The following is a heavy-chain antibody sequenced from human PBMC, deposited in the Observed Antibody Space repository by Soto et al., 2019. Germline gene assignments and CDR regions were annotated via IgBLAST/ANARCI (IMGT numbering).Heavy chain of an antibody. Sequence: AGGSLRLSCAASGVTFSSDAMSWVRQAPGKGLEWGPAISGSGGSTYYADSGKGRFTSSRDNSKNTLYLQMNSLRAEDTAVYYCAKVYRYCSSTSCHGLDYCRQRPLVTVSS. V-gene: IGHV3-23*01. D-gene: IGHD2-2*01. CDR1: GVTFSSDA. J-gene: IGHJ4*02. CDR2: ISGSGGST. CDR3: AKVYRYCSSTSCHGLDY.